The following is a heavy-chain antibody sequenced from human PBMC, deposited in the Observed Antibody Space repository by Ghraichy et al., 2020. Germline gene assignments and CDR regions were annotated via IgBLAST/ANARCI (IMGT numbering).Heavy chain of an antibody. V-gene: IGHV3-15*01. Sequence: GGSLRLSCAASGFTFSNAWMSWVRQAPGKGLEWVGRIKSKTDGGTTDYAAPVKGRFTISRDDSKNTLYLQMNSLKTEDTAVYYCTTDITEYYDILTGYFLFDYWGQGTLVTVSS. D-gene: IGHD3-9*01. CDR3: TTDITEYYDILTGYFLFDY. CDR1: GFTFSNAW. CDR2: IKSKTDGGTT. J-gene: IGHJ4*02.